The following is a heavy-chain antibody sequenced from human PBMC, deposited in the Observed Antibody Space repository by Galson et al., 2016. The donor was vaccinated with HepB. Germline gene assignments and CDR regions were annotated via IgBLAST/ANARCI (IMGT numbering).Heavy chain of an antibody. D-gene: IGHD3-10*01. CDR2: IGSRSSPI. V-gene: IGHV3-48*01. Sequence: SLRLSCAASGFTFSSYALNWVRQAPGKGLEWVSYIGSRSSPIHYADSVKGRFTFSRDNSKNTLYLQMTSLRAEDTAVYYCASGIAVTTSNSFWYFDLWGRGTLVTVSS. CDR3: ASGIAVTTSNSFWYFDL. CDR1: GFTFSSYA. J-gene: IGHJ2*01.